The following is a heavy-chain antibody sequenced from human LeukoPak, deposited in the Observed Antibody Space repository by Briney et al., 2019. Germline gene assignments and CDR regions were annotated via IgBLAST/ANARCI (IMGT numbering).Heavy chain of an antibody. D-gene: IGHD5-24*01. J-gene: IGHJ4*02. Sequence: KPSETLSLTCTVSGGSISSSSHYWGWIRQPPGKGLEWIGTIYYSGTTSYNPSLKSRVAIFVDTSKNQFSLKLTSVTAADTAVYFCARTAERDGYGRFDYWGQGTLVTVSS. CDR2: IYYSGTT. V-gene: IGHV4-39*01. CDR1: GGSISSSSHY. CDR3: ARTAERDGYGRFDY.